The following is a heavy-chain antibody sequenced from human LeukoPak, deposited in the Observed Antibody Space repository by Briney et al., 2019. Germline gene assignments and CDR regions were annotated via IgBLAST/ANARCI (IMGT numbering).Heavy chain of an antibody. Sequence: GGSLRLSCAASGFSFSNYAMSWVRQAPGKGLEWVTGISGSGGNTYYADSVKGRFTISRDNAKNSLYLQMNSLRAEDTAVYYCARSPLGWGYWYFDLWGRGTLVTVSS. CDR2: ISGSGGNT. V-gene: IGHV3-23*01. CDR3: ARSPLGWGYWYFDL. CDR1: GFSFSNYA. D-gene: IGHD3-16*01. J-gene: IGHJ2*01.